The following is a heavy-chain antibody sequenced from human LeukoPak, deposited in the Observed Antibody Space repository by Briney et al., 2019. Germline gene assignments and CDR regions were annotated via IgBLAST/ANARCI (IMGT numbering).Heavy chain of an antibody. CDR1: GFTFSSYS. D-gene: IGHD4-17*01. CDR2: ISSTNTYI. CDR3: ARGFEDYGDYGKSFDY. Sequence: GGSLRLSCAASGFTFSSYSMNWVRQAPGKRLEWVSSISSTNTYIYYADSVKGRFTVSRDIAESSLYLQMDSLRVEDSAVYYCARGFEDYGDYGKSFDYWGQGTLVTVSS. J-gene: IGHJ4*02. V-gene: IGHV3-21*01.